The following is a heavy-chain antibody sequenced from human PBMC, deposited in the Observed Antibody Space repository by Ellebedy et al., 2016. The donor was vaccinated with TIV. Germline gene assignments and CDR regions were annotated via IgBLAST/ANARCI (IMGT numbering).Heavy chain of an antibody. J-gene: IGHJ4*02. CDR3: AKDSGRSGWISNY. Sequence: PGGSLRLSCAASGFSFSSYAMCWVRQAPEKGLEWVSTISDSGGNTYYADSVKGRFNISRDNSKNTLYLQMNSLRVEDTAIYFCAKDSGRSGWISNYWGQGTLVTVSS. D-gene: IGHD3-10*01. CDR1: GFSFSSYA. CDR2: ISDSGGNT. V-gene: IGHV3-23*01.